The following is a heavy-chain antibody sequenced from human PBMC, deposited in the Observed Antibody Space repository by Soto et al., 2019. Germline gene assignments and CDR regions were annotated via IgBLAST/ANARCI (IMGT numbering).Heavy chain of an antibody. V-gene: IGHV4-59*01. CDR3: ARGGDDSRGRYYYYYGMDV. Sequence: QVQLQESGPGLVKPSETLSLTCTVSGGSISSYYWSWIRQPPGKGLEWIGYIYYSGSTNYNPSLKSRVTISVDTSKNQFSLKLSSVTAADTAVYYCARGGDDSRGRYYYYYGMDVWGQGTTVTVSS. CDR2: IYYSGST. D-gene: IGHD3-16*01. J-gene: IGHJ6*02. CDR1: GGSISSYY.